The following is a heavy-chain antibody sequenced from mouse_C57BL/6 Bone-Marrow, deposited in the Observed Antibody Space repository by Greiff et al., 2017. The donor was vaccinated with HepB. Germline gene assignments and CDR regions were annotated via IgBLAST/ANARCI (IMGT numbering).Heavy chain of an antibody. CDR3: ARESFHYYGSSYYFDY. CDR2: ISYDGSN. D-gene: IGHD1-1*01. Sequence: VQLKESGPGLVKPSQSLSLTCSVTGYSITSGYYWNWIRQFPGNKLEWMGYISYDGSNNYNPSLKNRISITRDTSKNQFFLKLNSVTTEDTATYYCARESFHYYGSSYYFDYWGQGTTLTVSS. CDR1: GYSITSGYY. V-gene: IGHV3-6*01. J-gene: IGHJ2*01.